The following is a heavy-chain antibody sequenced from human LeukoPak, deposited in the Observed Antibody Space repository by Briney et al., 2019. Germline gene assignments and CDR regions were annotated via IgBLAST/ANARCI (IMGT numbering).Heavy chain of an antibody. V-gene: IGHV3-48*01. J-gene: IGHJ4*02. CDR2: ISSSSSTI. CDR1: GFTFSSYS. D-gene: IGHD1-26*01. CDR3: AKERGELPTGNFDY. Sequence: HPGGCLRLSCAASGFTFSSYSTNWVRQAPGKGLEWVSYISSSSSTIYYADSVKGRFTISRDNSKNTLYLQMNSLRAEDTAAYYCAKERGELPTGNFDYWGQGTLVTVSS.